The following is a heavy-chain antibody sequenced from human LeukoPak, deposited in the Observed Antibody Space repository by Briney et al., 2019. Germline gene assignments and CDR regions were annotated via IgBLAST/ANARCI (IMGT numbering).Heavy chain of an antibody. CDR3: ARDRIAAAKNNWFDP. Sequence: SVKVSCKASGYTFTSYAISWVRQAPGQGLEWMGRIIPILGIANYAQKFQGRVTITADKSTSTAYMELSSLRSEDTAVYYCARDRIAAAKNNWFDPWGQGTLVTVSS. CDR1: GYTFTSYA. D-gene: IGHD6-13*01. V-gene: IGHV1-69*04. CDR2: IIPILGIA. J-gene: IGHJ5*02.